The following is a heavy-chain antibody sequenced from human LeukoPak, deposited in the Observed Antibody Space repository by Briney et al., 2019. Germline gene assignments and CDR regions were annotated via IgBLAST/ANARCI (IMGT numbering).Heavy chain of an antibody. Sequence: SETLSLTCTVPGGSISSYYWSWIRQPAGKGLEWIGRIYTSGSTNYNPSLKSRVTMSVDTSKNQFSLKLSSVTAADTAVYYCARYSSSWDYYYYYYMDVWGKGTTVTVSS. J-gene: IGHJ6*03. CDR1: GGSISSYY. D-gene: IGHD6-13*01. V-gene: IGHV4-4*07. CDR2: IYTSGST. CDR3: ARYSSSWDYYYYYYMDV.